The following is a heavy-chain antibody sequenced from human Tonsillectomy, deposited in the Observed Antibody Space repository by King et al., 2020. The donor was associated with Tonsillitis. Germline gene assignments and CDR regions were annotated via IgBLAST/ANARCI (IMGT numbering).Heavy chain of an antibody. Sequence: QLVQSGAEVKKPGSSVKVSCKASGGTFSSYAISWVRQAPGQGLEWMGGIIPMVGTANYAQKFQGRVTITADESTRTVYMGLSSLRSDDTAVYYCARERASGKDSDNGMDVWGQGTTVSVSS. J-gene: IGHJ6*02. CDR2: IIPMVGTA. CDR1: GGTFSSYA. V-gene: IGHV1-69*01. D-gene: IGHD6-6*01. CDR3: ARERASGKDSDNGMDV.